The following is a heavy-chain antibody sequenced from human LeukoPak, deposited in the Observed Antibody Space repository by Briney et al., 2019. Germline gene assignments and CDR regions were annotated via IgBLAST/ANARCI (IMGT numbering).Heavy chain of an antibody. Sequence: PSETLSLTCTVSGDSISGYYWSWIRQPPGKGLEWIGYIYYSGSTNYSPSLKSRVTISVDTSKNQLSLKLSSVTAADTAVYYCARRLASVATAGYWFDPWGQGTLVTVSS. V-gene: IGHV4-59*01. CDR1: GDSISGYY. CDR3: ARRLASVATAGYWFDP. D-gene: IGHD6-13*01. J-gene: IGHJ5*02. CDR2: IYYSGST.